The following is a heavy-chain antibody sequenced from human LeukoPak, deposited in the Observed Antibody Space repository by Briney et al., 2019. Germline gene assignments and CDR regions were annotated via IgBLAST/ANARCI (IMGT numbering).Heavy chain of an antibody. V-gene: IGHV3-74*01. CDR2: INNEGTTI. J-gene: IGHJ1*01. D-gene: IGHD3-10*01. CDR3: ARVSGLGMNEYYQH. CDR1: GLTLSNSW. Sequence: PGGSLRLSCEASGLTLSNSWMHWLRQAPGKGLVWVSRINNEGTTISYADSVKGRFTISRDNAKNTLYLQMNSLRAEDTAVYYCARVSGLGMNEYYQHWGQGTLVTVAS.